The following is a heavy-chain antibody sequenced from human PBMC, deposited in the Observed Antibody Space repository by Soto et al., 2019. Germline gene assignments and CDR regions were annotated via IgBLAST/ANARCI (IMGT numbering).Heavy chain of an antibody. V-gene: IGHV4-59*01. Sequence: QVQLQESGPGLVKPSETLSLTCNVSGGSIKYYYWSWIRQSPGKGLEWIGNFYYSATTNYNPSLKSRVTISVDTSNKQFSLILSSVTAADPAVYYCAGGGSNGWYGSPDYCGQGALVTVSS. J-gene: IGHJ4*02. CDR3: AGGGSNGWYGSPDY. CDR2: FYYSATT. CDR1: GGSIKYYY. D-gene: IGHD6-19*01.